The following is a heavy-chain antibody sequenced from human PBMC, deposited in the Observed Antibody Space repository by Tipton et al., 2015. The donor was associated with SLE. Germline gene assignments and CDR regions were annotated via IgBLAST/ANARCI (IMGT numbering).Heavy chain of an antibody. CDR1: GGSFSGYY. D-gene: IGHD5-24*01. CDR3: AARAGGATMHFDY. V-gene: IGHV4-34*01. CDR2: INHSGST. J-gene: IGHJ4*02. Sequence: TLPLTCAVYGGSFSGYYWSWIRQPPGKGLEWIGEINHSGSTNYNPSLKSRVTISVDTSKNQFSLKLSSVTAADTAVYYCAARAGGATMHFDYWGQGTLVTVSS.